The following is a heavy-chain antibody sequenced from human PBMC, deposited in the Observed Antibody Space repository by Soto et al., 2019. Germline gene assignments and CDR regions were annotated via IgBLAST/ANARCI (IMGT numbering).Heavy chain of an antibody. CDR3: AARYYYANSGFEC. V-gene: IGHV3-30*03. D-gene: IGHD3-22*01. CDR2: ISINGSNK. J-gene: IGHJ4*02. CDR1: GFTFSAYD. Sequence: QVQLVESGGGVVQPGRSLRLSCAASGFTFSAYDMHWVRQTPGKGLEWVAVISINGSNKYYADSVKGRFTISRDNSKTTLYLKMKRRIAEDAAVYCCAARYYYANSGFECWGQGTLVNVSS.